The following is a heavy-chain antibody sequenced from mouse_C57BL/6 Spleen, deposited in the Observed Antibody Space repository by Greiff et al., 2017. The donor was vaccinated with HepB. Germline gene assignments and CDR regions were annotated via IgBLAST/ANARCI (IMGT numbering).Heavy chain of an antibody. CDR1: GYTFTDYE. J-gene: IGHJ4*01. CDR2: IDPETGGT. V-gene: IGHV1-15*01. CDR3: TRMEYGYDGDYYAMDY. Sequence: QVQLKQSGAELVRPGASVTLSCKASGYTFTDYEMHWVKQTPVHGLEWIGAIDPETGGTAYNQKFKGKAILTADKSSSTAYMELRSLTSEDSAVYYCTRMEYGYDGDYYAMDYWGQGTSVTVSS. D-gene: IGHD2-2*01.